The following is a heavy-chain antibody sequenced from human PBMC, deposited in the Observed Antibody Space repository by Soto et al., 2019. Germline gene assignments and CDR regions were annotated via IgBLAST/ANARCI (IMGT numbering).Heavy chain of an antibody. J-gene: IGHJ4*02. CDR3: ARAVYKEQWLVRPLLYFDY. CDR2: IKQDGSEK. Sequence: GGSLRLSCAASGFTFSSYWMSWVRQAPGKGLEWVANIKQDGSEKYYVDSVKGRFTISRDNAKNSLYLQMNSLRAEDTAVYYCARAVYKEQWLVRPLLYFDYWGQGTLVTVSS. V-gene: IGHV3-7*01. D-gene: IGHD6-19*01. CDR1: GFTFSSYW.